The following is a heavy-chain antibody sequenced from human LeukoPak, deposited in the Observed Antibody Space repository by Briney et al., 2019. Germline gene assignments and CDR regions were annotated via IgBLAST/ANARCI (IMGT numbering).Heavy chain of an antibody. CDR1: GFKFSSDW. D-gene: IGHD3-22*01. V-gene: IGHV3-7*01. CDR3: ARHSSGYY. CDR2: IKEDGSEK. J-gene: IGHJ4*02. Sequence: GGSLRLSCAASGFKFSSDWMSWVRQAPGKGLEWVANIKEDGSEKYYVDSVKGRFTISRDNAKNSLYLQKNSLRAEDTAVYYCARHSSGYYWGQGTLVTVSS.